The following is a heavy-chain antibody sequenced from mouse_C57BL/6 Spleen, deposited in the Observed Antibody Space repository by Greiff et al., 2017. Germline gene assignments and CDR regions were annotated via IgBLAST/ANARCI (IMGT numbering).Heavy chain of an antibody. V-gene: IGHV1-26*01. D-gene: IGHD1-1*01. J-gene: IGHJ2*01. CDR2: INPNNGGT. Sequence: EVQLQQSGPELVKPGASVKISCKASGYTFTDSYMNWVKQSHGKSLEWIGDINPNNGGTSYNQKFKGKATLTVDKSSSTAYMELRSLTSEDSAVYYCARAGYYYGSSYFDYWGQGTTLTVSS. CDR3: ARAGYYYGSSYFDY. CDR1: GYTFTDSY.